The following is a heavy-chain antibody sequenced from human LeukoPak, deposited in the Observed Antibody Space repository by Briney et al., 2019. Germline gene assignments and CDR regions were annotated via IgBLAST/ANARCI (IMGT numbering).Heavy chain of an antibody. CDR1: GFTFSSYG. V-gene: IGHV3-30*18. CDR3: AKDPSFDP. J-gene: IGHJ5*02. CDR2: ISYDGSNK. Sequence: GSLRPPCAASGFTFSSYGMHWVRQAPGKGLEWVAVISYDGSNKYYADSVKGRFTISRDNSKNTLYLQMNSLRAEDTAVYYCAKDPSFDPWGQGTLVTVSS.